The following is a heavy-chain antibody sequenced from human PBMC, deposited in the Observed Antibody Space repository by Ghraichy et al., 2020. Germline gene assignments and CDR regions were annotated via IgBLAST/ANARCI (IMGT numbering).Heavy chain of an antibody. D-gene: IGHD3-16*01. Sequence: SQTLSLTCTVSGDSINNFYWTWIRQPPGKGLEWIGQISYSGSTNYNPSLKSRLSISVDTSKKQFPLTLRSVTAADTAVYYCATRGTPGALDYWGQGTLVTVSS. CDR1: GDSINNFY. V-gene: IGHV4-59*03. CDR3: ATRGTPGALDY. CDR2: ISYSGST. J-gene: IGHJ4*02.